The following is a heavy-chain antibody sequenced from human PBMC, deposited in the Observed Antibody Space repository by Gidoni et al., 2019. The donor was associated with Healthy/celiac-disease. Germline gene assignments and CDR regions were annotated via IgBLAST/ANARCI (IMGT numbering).Heavy chain of an antibody. D-gene: IGHD2-21*01. CDR1: GGSISSGGYS. CDR3: ARGCGGERRWGCAFDI. J-gene: IGHJ3*02. Sequence: QLQLQESGSGLVKPSQTLSLTCAVSGGSISSGGYSWSWIRQPPGKGLEWIGYIYHSGSTYYNPSLKSRVTISVDRSKNQFSLKLSSVTAADTAVYYCARGCGGERRWGCAFDIWGQGTMVTVSS. CDR2: IYHSGST. V-gene: IGHV4-30-2*01.